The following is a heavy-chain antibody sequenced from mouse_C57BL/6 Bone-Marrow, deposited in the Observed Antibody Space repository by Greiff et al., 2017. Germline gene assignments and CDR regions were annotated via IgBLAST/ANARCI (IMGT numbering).Heavy chain of an antibody. CDR2: INPYNGGT. J-gene: IGHJ4*01. CDR1: GYTFTDYY. D-gene: IGHD2-12*01. V-gene: IGHV1-19*01. CDR3: AYSFYAIDY. Sequence: VQLQQSGPVLVKPGASVKMSCKASGYTFTDYYMNWVKQSHGKSLEWIGVINPYNGGTSYNQKFKGKATLTVDTSSSTAYLELNSLTSEDAAVYYCAYSFYAIDYWGQGTSVTVSS.